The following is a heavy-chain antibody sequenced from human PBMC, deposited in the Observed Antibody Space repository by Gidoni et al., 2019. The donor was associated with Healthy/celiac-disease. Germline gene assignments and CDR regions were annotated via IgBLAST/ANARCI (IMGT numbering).Heavy chain of an antibody. Sequence: EVQLVESGGGLVQPGGSLRLSCSASGFTFSSYSMHWVRQAPGKGLEWGSYISSSSSTKYYADSVKGRFTISRDNAKNSLYLQMNSLRDEDTAVYYCARVQYYDFWSGFDALSYYGMDVWGQGTTVTVSS. CDR3: ARVQYYDFWSGFDALSYYGMDV. V-gene: IGHV3-48*02. CDR1: GFTFSSYS. D-gene: IGHD3-3*01. J-gene: IGHJ6*02. CDR2: ISSSSSTK.